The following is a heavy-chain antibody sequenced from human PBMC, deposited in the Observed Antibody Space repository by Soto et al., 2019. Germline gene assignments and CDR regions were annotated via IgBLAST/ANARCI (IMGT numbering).Heavy chain of an antibody. CDR2: ITSSSITI. D-gene: IGHD6-13*01. J-gene: IGHJ4*02. V-gene: IGHV3-48*02. Sequence: EVQLVESGGGLVQPGGSLRLSCAASGFTFSSFSMNWVRQAPGKGPEWLSYITSSSITIYYADSVKGRFTISRDNAKNSLYQQMNSLRDEDTAVYYCARDSSSWNFDYWGQGALVTVSS. CDR3: ARDSSSWNFDY. CDR1: GFTFSSFS.